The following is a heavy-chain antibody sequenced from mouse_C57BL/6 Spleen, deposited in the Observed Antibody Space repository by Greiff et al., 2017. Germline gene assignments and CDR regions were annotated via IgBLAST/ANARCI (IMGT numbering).Heavy chain of an antibody. V-gene: IGHV1-54*01. CDR1: GYAFTNYL. J-gene: IGHJ4*01. Sequence: QVQLQQSGAELVRPGTSVKVSCKASGYAFTNYLIEWVKQRPGQGLEWIGVINPGSGGTNYNEKFKGKATLTADKSSSTAYMQLSSLTSEDSAIYFCARLRSSYAMDDWGQGTSVTVSS. CDR3: ARLRSSYAMDD. D-gene: IGHD1-1*01. CDR2: INPGSGGT.